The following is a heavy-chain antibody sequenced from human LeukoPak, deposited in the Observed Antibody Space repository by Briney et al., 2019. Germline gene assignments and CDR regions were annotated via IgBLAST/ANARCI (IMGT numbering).Heavy chain of an antibody. CDR3: AKEVVRYYGXXXXXXXXY. CDR2: ISSSSNYI. V-gene: IGHV3-21*04. Sequence: GGSLRLSCAASGFTFSTYSMNWVRQTPGKGLEWVSSISSSSNYIYYADSVKGRFTISRDNAKNSLYLQMNSLRAEDTAVYYCAKEVVRYYGXXXXXXXXYWGXXTXVTVS. J-gene: IGHJ4*02. CDR1: GFTFSTYS. D-gene: IGHD3-10*01.